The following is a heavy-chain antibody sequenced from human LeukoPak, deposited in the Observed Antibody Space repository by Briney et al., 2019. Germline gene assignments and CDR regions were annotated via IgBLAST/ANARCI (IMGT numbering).Heavy chain of an antibody. CDR1: GGSISSGGYY. CDR2: IYYSGST. V-gene: IGHV4-61*08. D-gene: IGHD2-15*01. Sequence: SQTLSLTCTVSGGSISSGGYYWSWIRQPPGKGLEWIGYIYYSGSTNYNPSLKSRVTISVDTSKNQFSPKLSSVTAADTAVYYCARDGYCSGGSCYSWFDPWGQGTLVTVSS. CDR3: ARDGYCSGGSCYSWFDP. J-gene: IGHJ5*02.